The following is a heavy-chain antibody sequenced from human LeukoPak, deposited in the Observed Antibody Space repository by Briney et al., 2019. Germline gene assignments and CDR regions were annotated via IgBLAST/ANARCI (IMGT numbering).Heavy chain of an antibody. D-gene: IGHD3-10*01. J-gene: IGHJ6*03. CDR3: ARDTMVRGVIITSDYYYYMDV. V-gene: IGHV1-69*13. CDR1: GYTFTSYG. Sequence: SVKVSCKASGYTFTSYGISWVRQAPGQGLEWMGGIIPIFGTANYAQKFQGRVTITADESTSTAYMELSSLRSEDTAVYYCARDTMVRGVIITSDYYYYMDVWGKGTTVTISS. CDR2: IIPIFGTA.